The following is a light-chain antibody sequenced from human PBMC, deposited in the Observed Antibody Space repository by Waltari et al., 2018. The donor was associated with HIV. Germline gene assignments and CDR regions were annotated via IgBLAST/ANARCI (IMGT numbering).Light chain of an antibody. CDR2: EVS. Sequence: QSGLTQPASVSGSPGQSITISCTGSSSALVSYDSVSWYQHHPGKAPKVIIFEVSNRPSGIPNRFSGSKSGSTASLTISGLQAEDEAYYFCTSYISSATPVFGGGTKVTVL. CDR1: SSALVSYDS. V-gene: IGLV2-14*01. CDR3: TSYISSATPV. J-gene: IGLJ3*02.